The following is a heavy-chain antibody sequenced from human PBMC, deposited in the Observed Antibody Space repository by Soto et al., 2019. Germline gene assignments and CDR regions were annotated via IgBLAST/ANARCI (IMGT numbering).Heavy chain of an antibody. CDR1: GGSMRSGGYY. CDR3: ARSVFP. J-gene: IGHJ5*02. CDR2: IYYSGST. Sequence: QVQLQESGPGLVKPSQTLSLTCTVSGGSMRSGGYYWNRIRQHPGKGLEWIGYIYYSGSTYYNPSLKRRVTISVDTSKNQFSLKLSSVTAADTAVYYCARSVFPWGQGTLVTVSS. V-gene: IGHV4-31*03.